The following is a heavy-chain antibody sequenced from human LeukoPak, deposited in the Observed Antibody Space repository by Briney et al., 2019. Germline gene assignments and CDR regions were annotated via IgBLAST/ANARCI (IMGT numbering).Heavy chain of an antibody. J-gene: IGHJ4*02. CDR1: GYTLTELS. CDR3: ATDIHY. CDR2: FDPEDGET. Sequence: GASVKGSCKVSGYTLTELSMHWVRQAPGKGLEWMGGFDPEDGETIYAQKFQGRLTMTDDTSTDTTYMELSSLRSEDTAVYYCATDIHYWGQGTLVTVSS. V-gene: IGHV1-24*01.